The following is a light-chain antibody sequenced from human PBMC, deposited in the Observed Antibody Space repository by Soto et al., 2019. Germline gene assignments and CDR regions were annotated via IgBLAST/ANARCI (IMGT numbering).Light chain of an antibody. V-gene: IGKV3-15*01. CDR3: QQYNNWRT. CDR1: QSVSSN. J-gene: IGKJ1*01. CDR2: DAS. Sequence: IVLTQTPGTLSLSPGERATLSCRASQSVSSNLAWYQQKPGQAPRLLIYDASTRATGIPARFSGSGSGTEFTLTISSLQSEDFVVYYCQQYNNWRTFGQGTKVDNK.